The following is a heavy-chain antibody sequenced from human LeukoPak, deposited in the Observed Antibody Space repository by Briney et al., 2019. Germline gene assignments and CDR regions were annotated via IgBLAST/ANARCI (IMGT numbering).Heavy chain of an antibody. CDR1: GGSFSGYY. J-gene: IGHJ5*02. CDR2: INHSGST. CDR3: AGFIVVAPDWFDP. D-gene: IGHD3-22*01. V-gene: IGHV4-34*01. Sequence: SETLSLTCAVYGGSFSGYYWSWIRQPPGKGLEWIGEINHSGSTNYNPSLKSRVTISVDTSKNQFSLKLSSVTAADTAVYYCAGFIVVAPDWFDPWGQGTLVTVSS.